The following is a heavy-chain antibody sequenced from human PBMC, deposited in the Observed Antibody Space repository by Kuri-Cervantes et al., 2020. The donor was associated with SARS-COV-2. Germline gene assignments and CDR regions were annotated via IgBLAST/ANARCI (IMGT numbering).Heavy chain of an antibody. V-gene: IGHV4-4*07. D-gene: IGHD6-13*01. Sequence: SETLSLTCTVSGGSVSSYYWSWIRQPAGKGLEWIGRICTSGSTNYNPSLKSRVTMSVDTSKNQFSLKLSSVTAADTAVYYCARDLIAAAGQYYYYGMDVWGQGTTVTVSS. CDR1: GGSVSSYY. CDR2: ICTSGST. J-gene: IGHJ6*02. CDR3: ARDLIAAAGQYYYYGMDV.